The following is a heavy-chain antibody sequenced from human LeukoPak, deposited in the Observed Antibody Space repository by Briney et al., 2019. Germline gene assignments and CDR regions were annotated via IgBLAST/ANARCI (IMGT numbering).Heavy chain of an antibody. Sequence: GGSLRLSCAASGFTVSSNYMSWVRQAPGKGLEWVSVIYSGGSTYYADSVKGRFTISRDNSKNTLYLQMNSLRAEDTAVYYCARDRILTGYYGDYWGQGTLVTVSS. CDR2: IYSGGST. J-gene: IGHJ4*02. CDR3: ARDRILTGYYGDY. D-gene: IGHD3-9*01. CDR1: GFTVSSNY. V-gene: IGHV3-66*01.